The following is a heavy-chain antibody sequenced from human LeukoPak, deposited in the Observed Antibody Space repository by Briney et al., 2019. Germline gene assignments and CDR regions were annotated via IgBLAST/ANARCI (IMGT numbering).Heavy chain of an antibody. D-gene: IGHD5-18*01. CDR2: IYPSRST. CDR3: ATNGPAYSYGPWDDAFDI. CDR1: GDSISSYY. V-gene: IGHV4-4*07. J-gene: IGHJ3*02. Sequence: SETLSLTCTVSGDSISSYYWSWIRQPPGKGLEWIWRIYPSRSTNYNPSLKSRVTMSVDTSENQFSLKLSSVTAADTAVYYCATNGPAYSYGPWDDAFDIWGQGTMVTVSS.